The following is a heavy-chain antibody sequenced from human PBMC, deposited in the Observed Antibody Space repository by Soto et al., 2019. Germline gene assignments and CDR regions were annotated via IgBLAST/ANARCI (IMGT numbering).Heavy chain of an antibody. CDR2: IIPIFGTA. J-gene: IGHJ6*02. V-gene: IGHV1-69*13. Sequence: EASVKVSFKASGYTFTSYYMNWVRQAPGQGLEWMGGIIPIFGTANYAQKFQGRVTITADESTSTAYMELSSLRSEDTAVYYCARDKDRLQLGGNYYYILDVWGQGTAVTVSS. CDR1: GYTFTSYY. D-gene: IGHD5-12*01. CDR3: ARDKDRLQLGGNYYYILDV.